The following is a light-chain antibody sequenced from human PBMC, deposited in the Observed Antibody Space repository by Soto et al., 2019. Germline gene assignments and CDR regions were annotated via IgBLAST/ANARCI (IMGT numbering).Light chain of an antibody. J-gene: IGKJ1*01. Sequence: EIVMTQSPATLSVSPGERATLSCRASQSVSSNLAWYQQKPGQAPRLLIYGASTRATGIPARFRGSGSGTEFTLTISGLQSEDFAVYYCHQYDNWPRTFGQGTKVDIK. CDR1: QSVSSN. CDR2: GAS. CDR3: HQYDNWPRT. V-gene: IGKV3-15*01.